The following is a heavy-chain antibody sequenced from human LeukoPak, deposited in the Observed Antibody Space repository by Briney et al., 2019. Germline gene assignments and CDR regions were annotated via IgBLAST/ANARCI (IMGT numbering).Heavy chain of an antibody. D-gene: IGHD4-23*01. Sequence: PSQTLSLTCTVSGGSISSGGYYWSWICQHPGKGLEWIGYIYYSGSTYYNPSLKSRVTISVDTSKNQFSLKLSSVTAADTAVYYCARTFDDYGGNSGPFDYWGQGTLVTVSS. J-gene: IGHJ4*02. V-gene: IGHV4-31*03. CDR3: ARTFDDYGGNSGPFDY. CDR1: GGSISSGGYY. CDR2: IYYSGST.